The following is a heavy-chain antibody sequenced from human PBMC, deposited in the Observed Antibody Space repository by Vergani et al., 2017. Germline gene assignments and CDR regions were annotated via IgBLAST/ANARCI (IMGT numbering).Heavy chain of an antibody. J-gene: IGHJ6*03. CDR2: ISYDGSNK. CDR1: GFTFSSYG. Sequence: QVQLVESGGGVVQPGRSLRLSCAASGFTFSSYGMHWVRQAPGKGLEWVAVISYDGSNKYYADSVKGRFTISRDNAKNSLYLQMNSLRAEDTAVYYCAREPPSGPAALYYYYYMDVWGKGTTVTVSS. V-gene: IGHV3-30*03. D-gene: IGHD2-2*01. CDR3: AREPPSGPAALYYYYYMDV.